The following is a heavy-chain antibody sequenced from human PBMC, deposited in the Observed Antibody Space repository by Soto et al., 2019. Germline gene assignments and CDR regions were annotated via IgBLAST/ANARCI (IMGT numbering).Heavy chain of an antibody. CDR2: IIPIFGTA. CDR3: ARDSSGYRNFDY. Sequence: SVKVSCKASVGTFSSYAISWVRQAPGQGLEWMGGIIPIFGTANYAQKFQGRVTITADESTSTAYMELSSLRSEDTAVYYCARDSSGYRNFDYWGQGTLVTVSS. D-gene: IGHD3-22*01. V-gene: IGHV1-69*13. J-gene: IGHJ4*02. CDR1: VGTFSSYA.